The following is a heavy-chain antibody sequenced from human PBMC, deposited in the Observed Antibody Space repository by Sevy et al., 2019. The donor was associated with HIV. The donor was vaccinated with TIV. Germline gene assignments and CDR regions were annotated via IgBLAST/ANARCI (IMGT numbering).Heavy chain of an antibody. CDR1: GGSFSGYY. J-gene: IGHJ4*02. CDR3: ARGRYCSGGSCYSVSGGKFDY. CDR2: INHSGST. V-gene: IGHV4-34*01. Sequence: SETLSLTCAVYGGSFSGYYWSWIRQPPGKGLEWIGEINHSGSTNYNPSLKSRVTISVDTSKNQSSLKLSSVTAADTAVYYCARGRYCSGGSCYSVSGGKFDYWGQGTLVTVSS. D-gene: IGHD2-15*01.